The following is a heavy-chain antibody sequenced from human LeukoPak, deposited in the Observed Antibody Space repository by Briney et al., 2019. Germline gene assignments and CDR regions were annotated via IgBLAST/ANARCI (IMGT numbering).Heavy chain of an antibody. D-gene: IGHD6-13*01. CDR1: GFTFSSYG. Sequence: GGSLRLSCAASGFTFSSYGMHWVRQAPGKGLEWVAFIRYDGSNKYYADSVKGRFTISRDNAKNSLYLQMNSLRAEDTAVYYCARGDSSRGDYWGQGTLVTVSS. CDR3: ARGDSSRGDY. J-gene: IGHJ4*02. CDR2: IRYDGSNK. V-gene: IGHV3-30*02.